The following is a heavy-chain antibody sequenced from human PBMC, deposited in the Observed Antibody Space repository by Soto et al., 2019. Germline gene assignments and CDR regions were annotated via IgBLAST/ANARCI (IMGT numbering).Heavy chain of an antibody. CDR1: GGSISSGGYY. D-gene: IGHD2-2*01. J-gene: IGHJ3*02. Sequence: QVQLQESGPGLVKPSQTLSLTCTVSGGSISSGGYYWSWIRQHPGKGLEWIGYIYYSGSTYYNPSLKSRVTISVDPFKPQYXLKLSSVTAADTAVYYCATQRDIVLVPAAMYAFDIWGQGTMVTVSS. V-gene: IGHV4-31*03. CDR3: ATQRDIVLVPAAMYAFDI. CDR2: IYYSGST.